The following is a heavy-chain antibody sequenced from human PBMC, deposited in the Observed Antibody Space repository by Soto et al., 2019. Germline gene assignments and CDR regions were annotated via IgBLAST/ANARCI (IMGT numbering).Heavy chain of an antibody. V-gene: IGHV3-21*01. CDR2: ITSSGSYI. J-gene: IGHJ5*02. D-gene: IGHD3-3*01. Sequence: GGSLRLSCAASGFTFISYSMNWVRQAPWKGLEWVSSITSSGSYIYYADSVKGRFTISRDNAKNSLYLQMNSLRAEDTAVYYCARDHDFIISGWFDPWGQGTLVTVSS. CDR1: GFTFISYS. CDR3: ARDHDFIISGWFDP.